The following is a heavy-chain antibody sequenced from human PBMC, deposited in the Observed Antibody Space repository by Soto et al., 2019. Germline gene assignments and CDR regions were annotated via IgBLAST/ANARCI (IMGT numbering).Heavy chain of an antibody. CDR1: GFTFSDYW. D-gene: IGHD3-10*01. V-gene: IGHV3-7*05. CDR3: ASSMGRGGNDY. Sequence: EVQLVESGGGLVHPGGSLRLSCAASGFTFSDYWMSWVRQAPGKGLECVANIKTDESEKYYVDPVKGRFTISRDNAKNSLYLQMNSLRAEDTAVYYCASSMGRGGNDYWGQGTLVAVSS. J-gene: IGHJ4*02. CDR2: IKTDESEK.